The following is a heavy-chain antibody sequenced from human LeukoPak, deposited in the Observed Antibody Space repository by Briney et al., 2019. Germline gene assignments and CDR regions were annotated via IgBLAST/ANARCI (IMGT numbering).Heavy chain of an antibody. CDR3: AKATGDGYSYGYGDY. D-gene: IGHD5-18*01. Sequence: PGGSLRLSCAASGFTFDNYAMHWVRQAPGKGLEWVSGISWNSGSIGYAESVKGRFTISRDNAKNSLYLQMNSLRAEDTALYYCAKATGDGYSYGYGDYWGQGTLVTVSS. V-gene: IGHV3-9*01. CDR1: GFTFDNYA. J-gene: IGHJ4*02. CDR2: ISWNSGSI.